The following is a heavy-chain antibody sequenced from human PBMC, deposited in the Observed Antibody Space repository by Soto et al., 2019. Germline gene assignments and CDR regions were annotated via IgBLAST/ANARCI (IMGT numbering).Heavy chain of an antibody. D-gene: IGHD5-18*01. CDR3: ATLNSFGSDY. Sequence: GGSLRLSCAASGFSFSNYWMHWVRQAPGKGLVWVSRIYSDGSGTMYADSVKGRFTISRDNAKSTLYLQMNSLRAEDTAVYYCATLNSFGSDYWGRGTLVTVSS. V-gene: IGHV3-74*03. J-gene: IGHJ4*02. CDR2: IYSDGSGT. CDR1: GFSFSNYW.